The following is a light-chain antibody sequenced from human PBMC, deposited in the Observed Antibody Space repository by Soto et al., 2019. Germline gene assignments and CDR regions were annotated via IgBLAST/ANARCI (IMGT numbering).Light chain of an antibody. CDR2: DVT. Sequence: QSALTQPASVSGSPGQSITISGTGTSSDVGRYKLVSWYQQHPGKAPKLMIYDVTNRPSGVSNRFSGSKSGNTASLTISGLQAEDEADYYCSSYTTSTTLIFGGGTKLTVL. CDR1: SSDVGRYKL. J-gene: IGLJ2*01. V-gene: IGLV2-14*03. CDR3: SSYTTSTTLI.